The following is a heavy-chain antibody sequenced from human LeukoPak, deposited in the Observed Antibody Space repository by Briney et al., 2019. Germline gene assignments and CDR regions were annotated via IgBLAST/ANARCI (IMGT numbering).Heavy chain of an antibody. CDR3: ARDLYRFSSGWYDF. Sequence: GGSLRLSCAASGFTFSSYWMSWVRQAPGKGLEWVANIKQDGSEKYYVDSVMGRFTISRDNAENSLYLQMISLRAEDTVMYYCARDLYRFSSGWYDFWGQGTLVTVSS. J-gene: IGHJ5*01. CDR1: GFTFSSYW. D-gene: IGHD3-22*01. V-gene: IGHV3-7*01. CDR2: IKQDGSEK.